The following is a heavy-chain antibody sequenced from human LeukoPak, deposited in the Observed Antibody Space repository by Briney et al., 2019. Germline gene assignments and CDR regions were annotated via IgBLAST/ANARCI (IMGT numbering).Heavy chain of an antibody. V-gene: IGHV1-58*02. J-gene: IGHJ4*02. Sequence: GTSVKVSCKASEFTFTSSAMQWVRQARGQRLEWIGWIVVGSGNTNYAQKLQGRVTMTTDTSTSTAYMELRSLKSDDTAVYYCARSGAEITRLYDYWGQGTLVTVSS. D-gene: IGHD3-16*01. CDR1: EFTFTSSA. CDR2: IVVGSGNT. CDR3: ARSGAEITRLYDY.